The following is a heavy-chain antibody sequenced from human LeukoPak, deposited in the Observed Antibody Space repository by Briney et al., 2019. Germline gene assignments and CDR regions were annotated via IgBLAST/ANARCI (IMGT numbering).Heavy chain of an antibody. J-gene: IGHJ4*02. D-gene: IGHD5-18*01. V-gene: IGHV3-7*01. Sequence: GGSLRLSCAASGFTFSSYWMSWVRQAPGKGLEWVANIKQDGSEKYYVDSVKGRFTISRDNAKNSLYLQMNRLRAEDTAVYYCARDMIQLWFDYWGQGTLVTVSS. CDR2: IKQDGSEK. CDR3: ARDMIQLWFDY. CDR1: GFTFSSYW.